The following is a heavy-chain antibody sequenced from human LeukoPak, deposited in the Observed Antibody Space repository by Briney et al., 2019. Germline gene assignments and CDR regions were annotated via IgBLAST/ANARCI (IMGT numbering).Heavy chain of an antibody. D-gene: IGHD5-12*01. CDR2: ISAYNGNT. J-gene: IGHJ6*02. Sequence: ASVKVSCKASGYTFTDYYIYWVRQAPGQGLEWMGWISAYNGNTNYAQKLQGRVTMTTDTSTSTAYMELRSLRSDDTAVYYCARELTWISRLYQYYYGMDVWGQGTTVTVSS. V-gene: IGHV1-18*04. CDR3: ARELTWISRLYQYYYGMDV. CDR1: GYTFTDYY.